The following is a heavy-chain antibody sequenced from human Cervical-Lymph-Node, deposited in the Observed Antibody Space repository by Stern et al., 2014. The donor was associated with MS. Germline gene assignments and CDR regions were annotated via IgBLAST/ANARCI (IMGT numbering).Heavy chain of an antibody. CDR3: ARDLSGRSDS. CDR1: GYTFSRFW. J-gene: IGHJ4*02. Sequence: EVQLVQSGGRLVQPGGSLRLSCEDSGYTFSRFWMHWVRQVPGKGLVWVSRINEDGHLTASADSVRGRFTISRDNAKRTLYLQMNSLGAEDTAIYYCARDLSGRSDSWGQGTLVTVSS. V-gene: IGHV3-74*03. CDR2: INEDGHLT. D-gene: IGHD1-26*01.